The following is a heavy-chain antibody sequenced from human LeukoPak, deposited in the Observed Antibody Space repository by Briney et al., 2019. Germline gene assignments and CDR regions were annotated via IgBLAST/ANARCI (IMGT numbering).Heavy chain of an antibody. CDR2: IRYDGSNK. D-gene: IGHD1-26*01. V-gene: IGHV3-30*02. J-gene: IGHJ6*03. Sequence: PGGSLRLSCAASGFTFSSYGMHWVRQAPGKGLEWVAFIRYDGSNKYYVGSVKGRFTISRDNSKNTLYLQMYSLRAEDTAVYYCAKGSGWEMSYYYYYMDVWGKGTTVTISS. CDR1: GFTFSSYG. CDR3: AKGSGWEMSYYYYYMDV.